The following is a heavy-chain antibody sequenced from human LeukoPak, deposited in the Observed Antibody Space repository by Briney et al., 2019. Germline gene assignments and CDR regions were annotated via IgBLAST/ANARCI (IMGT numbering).Heavy chain of an antibody. Sequence: ASVKVSCKAFGYTFTSYYMHWVRQAPGQGLEWMGRFNPNNGGTSYAQKFQGRVTITRDTSVSTDYMELSSLRSDDTAVYYYAHGGGSYGDVWGQGTMVAVSS. J-gene: IGHJ3*01. CDR1: GYTFTSYY. V-gene: IGHV1-2*06. CDR3: AHGGGSYGDV. CDR2: FNPNNGGT. D-gene: IGHD1-26*01.